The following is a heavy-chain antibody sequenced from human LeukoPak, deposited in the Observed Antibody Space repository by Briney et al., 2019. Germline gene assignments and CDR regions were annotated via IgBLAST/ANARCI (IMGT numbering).Heavy chain of an antibody. Sequence: SQTLSLTWTVSGGSISSGSYYWSWIRQPAGKGLEWIGRIYTSGSTNYNPSLKSRVTISVDTSRNQFSLKLSSVTAADTAVYYCAREPLWGLIVVVAATGWFDPWGQGTLATVSS. J-gene: IGHJ5*02. V-gene: IGHV4-61*02. CDR3: AREPLWGLIVVVAATGWFDP. CDR1: GGSISSGSYY. D-gene: IGHD2-15*01. CDR2: IYTSGST.